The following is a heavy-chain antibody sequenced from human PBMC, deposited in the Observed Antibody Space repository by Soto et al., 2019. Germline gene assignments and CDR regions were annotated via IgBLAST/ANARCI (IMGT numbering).Heavy chain of an antibody. CDR3: ARDTPPTDY. J-gene: IGHJ4*02. Sequence: QVQRVQSGAEVKKPGASVKVSCKTSGYTFTSYHISWVRQAPGQGLEWMGWISAYNTNTNYAQKVQGRVTMTTDTLKSTAYMELRSLRSDDTAVYYCARDTPPTDYWGQGTLVTVSS. V-gene: IGHV1-18*01. CDR1: GYTFTSYH. CDR2: ISAYNTNT.